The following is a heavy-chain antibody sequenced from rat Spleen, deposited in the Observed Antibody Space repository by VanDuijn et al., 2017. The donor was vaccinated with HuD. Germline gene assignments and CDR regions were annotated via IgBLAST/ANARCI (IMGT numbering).Heavy chain of an antibody. CDR1: EFTFSYYD. CDR3: TSAVPY. V-gene: IGHV5-7*01. CDR2: ISYDGSST. Sequence: EVQLVESGGGLVQPGRSLKLSCAASEFTFSYYDMAWVRQAPTKGLEWVATISYDGSSTYYRDSVKGRFTISRDTAKSTLYLQMNSLRSEDTATYYCTSAVPYWGQGVLVTVSS. J-gene: IGHJ2*01.